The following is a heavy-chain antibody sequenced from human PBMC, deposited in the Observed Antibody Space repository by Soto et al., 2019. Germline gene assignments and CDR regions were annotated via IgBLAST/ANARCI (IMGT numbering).Heavy chain of an antibody. Sequence: QVQLVQSGAEVKKPGSSVKVSCKASGDTDTNYVISWVRQAPGQGLEWMGGIFPKFGTTYSAQKLQDRLTITADESTSTVYLQLSSLRLAATAVYYCEAEMTFGKLSVVWGQGNKVTVSS. CDR3: EAEMTFGKLSVV. CDR2: IFPKFGTT. D-gene: IGHD3-16*02. V-gene: IGHV1-69*01. J-gene: IGHJ6*02. CDR1: GDTDTNYV.